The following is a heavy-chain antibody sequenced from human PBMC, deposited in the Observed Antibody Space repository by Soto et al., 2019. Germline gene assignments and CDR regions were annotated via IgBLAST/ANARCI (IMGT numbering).Heavy chain of an antibody. V-gene: IGHV1-18*01. Sequence: VASVKVSCEASGYTFTNYDINWVRQAPGQGLEWMGWISTYTGNTNYAQKLQGRVTMTTDTSTSTAYMELRSLRSDDTAVYYCARGYYYGSGRPTPGGMDVWGQGTTVTV. D-gene: IGHD3-10*01. CDR3: ARGYYYGSGRPTPGGMDV. CDR1: GYTFTNYD. CDR2: ISTYTGNT. J-gene: IGHJ6*02.